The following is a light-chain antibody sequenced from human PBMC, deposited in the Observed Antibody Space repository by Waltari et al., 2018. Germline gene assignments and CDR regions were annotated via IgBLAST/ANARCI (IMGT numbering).Light chain of an antibody. CDR2: DVS. Sequence: QSALTQPASVSGSPGQSITISCTGTSSDVGGYNYVSWYQQHPGKGPKLLIFDVSNRPSGVSNRFSGSKSGNTASLTISGLQAEDESDYYCCSFTSRSTWVFGGWTKLTVL. V-gene: IGLV2-14*01. CDR3: CSFTSRSTWV. J-gene: IGLJ3*02. CDR1: SSDVGGYNY.